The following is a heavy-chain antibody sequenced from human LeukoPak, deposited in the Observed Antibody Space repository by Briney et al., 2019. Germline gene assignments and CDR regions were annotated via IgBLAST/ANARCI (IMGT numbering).Heavy chain of an antibody. CDR1: GGSFSGYY. V-gene: IGHV4-34*01. D-gene: IGHD4-17*01. CDR2: INHSGST. J-gene: IGHJ5*02. CDR3: ARGKMTTVTTLTGFDP. Sequence: PSETLSLTCAVYGGSFSGYYWSWIRQPPGKGLEWIGEINHSGSTNYNPSLKSRVTISVDTSKNQFSLKLSSVTAADTAVYYCARGKMTTVTTLTGFDPWGQGTLVTVSS.